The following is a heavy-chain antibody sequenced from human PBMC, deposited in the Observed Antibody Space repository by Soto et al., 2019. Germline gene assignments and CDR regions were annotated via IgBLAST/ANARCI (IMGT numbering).Heavy chain of an antibody. V-gene: IGHV1-3*01. J-gene: IGHJ4*02. CDR2: INAGNGNT. D-gene: IGHD3-22*01. CDR3: ARAPYYYDSSRYYYV. CDR1: GYTFTTYA. Sequence: ASVKVSCKASGYTFTTYAMHWVRQAPGQRLEWMGWINAGNGNTKYSQNFQGRFTISRDNTKNSLYLQMNSLRAEDTAVYYCARAPYYYDSSRYYYVWGQGTLVTVSS.